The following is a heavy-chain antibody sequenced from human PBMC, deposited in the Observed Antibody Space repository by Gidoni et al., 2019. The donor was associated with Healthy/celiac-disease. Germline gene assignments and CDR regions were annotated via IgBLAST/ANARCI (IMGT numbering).Heavy chain of an antibody. CDR1: GFTLSDYF. J-gene: IGHJ3*02. V-gene: IGHV3-11*01. Sequence: QVQLVESGGGLVKPGGSLRLSCAASGFTLSDYFLTWIRQAPGKGLEWVSYISSSGSTIYYADSVKGRFTISRDNAKNSLYLQMNSLRAEDTAVYYCARRSGNYYDAFDIWGQGTMVTVSS. CDR3: ARRSGNYYDAFDI. CDR2: ISSSGSTI. D-gene: IGHD1-26*01.